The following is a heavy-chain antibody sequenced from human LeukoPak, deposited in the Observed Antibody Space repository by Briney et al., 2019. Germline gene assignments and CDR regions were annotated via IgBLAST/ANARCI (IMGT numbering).Heavy chain of an antibody. J-gene: IGHJ4*02. CDR2: IYYSGST. CDR1: GGSISSYY. Sequence: PSETLSLTCTVSGGSISSYYWSWIRQPPGKGLEWIGYIYYSGSTNYNPSLKSRVTISVDTSKNQFSLKLSSVTAADTAVYYCARERAVPLARFDYWGQGTLVTVSS. V-gene: IGHV4-4*08. CDR3: ARERAVPLARFDY. D-gene: IGHD3-10*01.